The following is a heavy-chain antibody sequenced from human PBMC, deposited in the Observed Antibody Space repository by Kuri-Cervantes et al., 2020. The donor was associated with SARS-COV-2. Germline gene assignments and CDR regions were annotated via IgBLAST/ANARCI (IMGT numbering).Heavy chain of an antibody. V-gene: IGHV3-48*04. J-gene: IGHJ3*02. CDR1: GFTFNTYS. CDR2: TSKGSDTI. D-gene: IGHD3-9*01. CDR3: ARDLLRQFDWLSSDAFDI. Sequence: GGSLRLSCAASGFTFNTYSMDWVRLAPGKGLEWLAYTSKGSDTIYYADSVKGRFTISRDNAKNSLYLQMNSLRAEDTAVYYCARDLLRQFDWLSSDAFDIWGQGTMVTVSS.